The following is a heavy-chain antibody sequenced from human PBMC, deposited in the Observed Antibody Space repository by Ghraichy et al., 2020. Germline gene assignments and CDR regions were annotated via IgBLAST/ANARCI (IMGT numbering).Heavy chain of an antibody. CDR3: AKGLYRLGYCTNGVCGIDY. CDR2: ISGSGGST. V-gene: IGHV3-23*01. CDR1: GFTFSSYA. J-gene: IGHJ4*02. Sequence: LSLTCAASGFTFSSYAMSWVRQAPGKGLEWVSAISGSGGSTYYADSVKGRFTISRDNSKNTLYLQMNSLRAEDTAVYYCAKGLYRLGYCTNGVCGIDYWGQGTLVTVSS. D-gene: IGHD2-8*01.